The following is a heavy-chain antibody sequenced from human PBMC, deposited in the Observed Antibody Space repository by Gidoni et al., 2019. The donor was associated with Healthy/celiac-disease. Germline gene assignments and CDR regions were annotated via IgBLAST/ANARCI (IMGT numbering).Heavy chain of an antibody. J-gene: IGHJ4*02. CDR3: ARMYSSSWYYFDY. CDR2: ISSSSSYI. D-gene: IGHD6-13*01. CDR1: GFTFSSYS. Sequence: EVQLVESGGGLVKPEGSLRLSCAASGFTFSSYSMNWVRQAPGKGLEWVSSISSSSSYIYYADSVKGRFTISRDNAKNSLYLQMNSLRAEDTAVYYCARMYSSSWYYFDYWGQGTLVTVSS. V-gene: IGHV3-21*01.